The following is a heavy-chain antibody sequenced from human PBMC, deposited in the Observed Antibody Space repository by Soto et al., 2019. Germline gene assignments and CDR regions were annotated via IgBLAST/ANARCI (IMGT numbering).Heavy chain of an antibody. D-gene: IGHD3-10*01. J-gene: IGHJ4*02. CDR2: INPNSGGT. CDR3: ARERATAKRDGGDF. Sequence: ASVKVSCKASGYTFSDYYIHGVRQAPGQGLEWMGWINPNSGGTKYAPKFQGGVTMTRDTSITTAYMELSRLRSGDTAVYYCARERATAKRDGGDFLGQGTLVTFSS. V-gene: IGHV1-2*02. CDR1: GYTFSDYY.